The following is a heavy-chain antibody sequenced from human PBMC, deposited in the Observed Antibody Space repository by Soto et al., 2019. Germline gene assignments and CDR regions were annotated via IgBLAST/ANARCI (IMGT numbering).Heavy chain of an antibody. V-gene: IGHV3-23*01. D-gene: IGHD2-15*01. Sequence: GSLRLSCAASGFTFSSYAMSWVRQAPGKGLEWVSAISGSGGSTYYADSVKGRFTISRDNSKNTLYLQMNSLRAEDTAVYYCAKVPDIVVVVAATKYFDYWGQGTLVTVSS. CDR3: AKVPDIVVVVAATKYFDY. CDR2: ISGSGGST. J-gene: IGHJ4*02. CDR1: GFTFSSYA.